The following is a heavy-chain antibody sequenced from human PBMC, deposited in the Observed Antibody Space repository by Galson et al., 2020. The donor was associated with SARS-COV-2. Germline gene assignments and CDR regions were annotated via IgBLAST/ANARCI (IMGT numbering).Heavy chain of an antibody. CDR2: IYSGGST. Sequence: GESLKISCAASEFTVSSTYMSWVRQAPGKGLEWVSVIYSGGSTYYADSVKGRFTISRDNSKNTLYLRMNSLRVEDTAVYYCARGPSSGVVMFGGVDTSSYYFDYWGQGTLVTVSS. D-gene: IGHD3-16*01. CDR3: ARGPSSGVVMFGGVDTSSYYFDY. V-gene: IGHV3-53*01. CDR1: EFTVSSTY. J-gene: IGHJ4*02.